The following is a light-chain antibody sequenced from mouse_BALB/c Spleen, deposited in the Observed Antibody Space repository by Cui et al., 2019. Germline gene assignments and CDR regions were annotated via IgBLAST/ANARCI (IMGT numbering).Light chain of an antibody. CDR2: AAT. CDR1: ENIYSN. CDR3: QHFWGTPLT. Sequence: DIQTTQSPASLPVSVGETVTITCRASENIYSNLAWYQQKQAKSPQLLVYAATNLADGGPSRFCGSGSGTQYSLKIISLQSEDFGSYYCQHFWGTPLTFGAGTKLELK. V-gene: IGKV12-46*01. J-gene: IGKJ5*01.